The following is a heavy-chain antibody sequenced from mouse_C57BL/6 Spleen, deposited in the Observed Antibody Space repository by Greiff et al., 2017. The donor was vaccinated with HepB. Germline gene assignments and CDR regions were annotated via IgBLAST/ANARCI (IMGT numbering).Heavy chain of an antibody. CDR1: GYTFTSYT. CDR2: INPSSGYT. D-gene: IGHD1-1*01. V-gene: IGHV1-4*01. J-gene: IGHJ4*01. Sequence: QVQLQQSGAELARPGASVKMSCKASGYTFTSYTMHWVKQRPGQGLEWIGYINPSSGYTKYNQKFKDKATLTADKSSSTAYMQLSSLTSEDSAVYYCARRRYYGSSPFYYAMDYWGQGTSVTVSS. CDR3: ARRRYYGSSPFYYAMDY.